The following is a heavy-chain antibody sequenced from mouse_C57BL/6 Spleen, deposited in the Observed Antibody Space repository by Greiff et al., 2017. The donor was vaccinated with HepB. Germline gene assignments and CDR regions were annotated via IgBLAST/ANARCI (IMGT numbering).Heavy chain of an antibody. Sequence: DVQLQESGAELVRPGASVKLSCTASGFNIKDDYMHWVKQRPEQGLEWIGWIDPENGDTEYASKFQGKATITADTSSNTAYLQLSSLTSEDTAVYYCTAYYSNYERGFAYWGQGTLVTVSA. CDR1: GFNIKDDY. CDR3: TAYYSNYERGFAY. CDR2: IDPENGDT. J-gene: IGHJ3*01. D-gene: IGHD2-5*01. V-gene: IGHV14-4*01.